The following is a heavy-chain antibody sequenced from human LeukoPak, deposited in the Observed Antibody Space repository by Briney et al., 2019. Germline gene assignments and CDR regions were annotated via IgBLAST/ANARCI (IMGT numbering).Heavy chain of an antibody. CDR1: GGTFSSYA. J-gene: IGHJ6*03. CDR2: IIPIFGTA. CDR3: ARASPRDGYNWNYYYYMDV. D-gene: IGHD5-24*01. Sequence: SVKVSCKASGGTFSSYAISWVRQAPGQGLEWMGGIIPIFGTANYAQKFQGRVTITTDESTSTAYMELSSLRSEDTAVYYCARASPRDGYNWNYYYYMDVWGKGTTVTVSS. V-gene: IGHV1-69*05.